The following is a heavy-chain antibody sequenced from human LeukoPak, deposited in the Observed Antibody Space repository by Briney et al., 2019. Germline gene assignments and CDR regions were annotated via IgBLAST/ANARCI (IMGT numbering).Heavy chain of an antibody. CDR1: GYIFTDYY. Sequence: ASVKVSCKASGYIFTDYYMHWVRQAPGQELGWMGRINPNSGGTNYAQKFQGRVTMTRDTSISTAYTELSSLRSEDMATYYCARDLFGSGKGYYYGMDVWGQGTTVTVSS. CDR3: ARDLFGSGKGYYYGMDV. V-gene: IGHV1/OR15-1*02. CDR2: INPNSGGT. J-gene: IGHJ6*02. D-gene: IGHD3-10*01.